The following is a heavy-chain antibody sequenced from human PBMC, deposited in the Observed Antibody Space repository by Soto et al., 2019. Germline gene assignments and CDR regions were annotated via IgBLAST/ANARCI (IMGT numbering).Heavy chain of an antibody. V-gene: IGHV3-21*04. D-gene: IGHD3-3*01. Sequence: GSLRLSCAASGFTFSSYSMNWVRQAPGKGLEWVSSISSSSSYIYYADSVKGRFTISRDNAKNSLYLQMNSLRAEDTAVYYCARDPTIFGVVIRWFDPWGQGTLVTVSS. CDR2: ISSSSSYI. J-gene: IGHJ5*02. CDR1: GFTFSSYS. CDR3: ARDPTIFGVVIRWFDP.